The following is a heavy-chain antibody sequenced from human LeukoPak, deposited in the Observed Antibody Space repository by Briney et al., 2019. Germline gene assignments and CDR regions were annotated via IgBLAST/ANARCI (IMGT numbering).Heavy chain of an antibody. CDR2: IYYSGST. V-gene: IGHV4-39*01. CDR3: ARHKIRVGYPQPIYFDY. Sequence: KPSETLSLTCTVSGGSISSSSYYWGWIRQPPGKGLEWIGSIYYSGSTYYNPSLKGRATISVDTYKNKFSLNMSSVTAADTAVYYCARHKIRVGYPQPIYFDYWGQGTLVTVSS. J-gene: IGHJ4*02. D-gene: IGHD3-16*02. CDR1: GGSISSSSYY.